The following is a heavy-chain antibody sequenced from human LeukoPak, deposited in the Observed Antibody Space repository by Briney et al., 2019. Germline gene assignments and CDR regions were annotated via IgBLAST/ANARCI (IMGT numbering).Heavy chain of an antibody. CDR2: IYHSGST. Sequence: SETLSLTFTVSGGSISSSNYYWGWSRQPPGKGLAWSGSIYHSGSTYYNPSLKSRVSISVDTSKNQFSLKVSSVTAADTAVYYCARVRGSCSSGSCGMDVWGQGTTVTVSS. J-gene: IGHJ6*02. CDR1: GGSISSSNYY. V-gene: IGHV4-39*07. CDR3: ARVRGSCSSGSCGMDV. D-gene: IGHD2-15*01.